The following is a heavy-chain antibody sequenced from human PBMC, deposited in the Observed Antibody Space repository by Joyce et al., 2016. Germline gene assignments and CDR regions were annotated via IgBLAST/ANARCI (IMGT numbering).Heavy chain of an antibody. CDR1: GFTFSSYA. CDR2: ISGSGGST. V-gene: IGHV3-23*01. CDR3: AKDRVLSSIAARGMDS. D-gene: IGHD6-6*01. J-gene: IGHJ4*02. Sequence: EVQLLESGGGLVQPGGSLRLSCAASGFTFSSYAMGWVRQVSGKGLEWVSTISGSGGSTYYAGSVKSQFTISRDNSKNALYLQMNSLRAEDTAVYYCAKDRVLSSIAARGMDSWGQGTPVTVSS.